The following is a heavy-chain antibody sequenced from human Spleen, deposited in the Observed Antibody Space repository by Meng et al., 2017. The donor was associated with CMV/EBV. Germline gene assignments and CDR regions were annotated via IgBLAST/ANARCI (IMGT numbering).Heavy chain of an antibody. Sequence: GESLKISCAASGFTFSSYAMSWVRQAPGKGLEWVSAISGSGGSTYYADSVKGRFTISRDNSKNTLYLQMNSLRAEDTAVYYCARRYCSSTSCYTPGSYWGQGTLVTVSS. J-gene: IGHJ4*02. V-gene: IGHV3-23*01. D-gene: IGHD2-2*02. CDR2: ISGSGGST. CDR3: ARRYCSSTSCYTPGSY. CDR1: GFTFSSYA.